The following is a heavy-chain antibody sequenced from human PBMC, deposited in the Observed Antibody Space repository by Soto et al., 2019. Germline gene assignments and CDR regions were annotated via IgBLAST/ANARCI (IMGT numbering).Heavy chain of an antibody. CDR1: GDSISRYY. D-gene: IGHD2-15*01. Sequence: SETLSLTCTVSGDSISRYYWSWIRQPPAKGLEWIGYIYYSGSINYNPSLESRVAISVDTSKNQFSLKLTSVTAADTAVYYCARRWGSAADYWGQGTLVTVSS. CDR3: ARRWGSAADY. V-gene: IGHV4-59*08. J-gene: IGHJ4*02. CDR2: IYYSGSI.